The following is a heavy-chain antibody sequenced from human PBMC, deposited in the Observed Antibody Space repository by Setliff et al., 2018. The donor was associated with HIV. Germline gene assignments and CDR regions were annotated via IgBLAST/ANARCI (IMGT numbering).Heavy chain of an antibody. CDR1: GYTFTGHY. D-gene: IGHD2-21*02. J-gene: IGHJ4*02. CDR3: ARGVPLLPPHY. CDR2: IDPKSGDT. V-gene: IGHV1-2*02. Sequence: ASVKVSCKTSGYTFTGHYLHWVRQAPGQGLEWMGWIDPKSGDTSYAQKFQGRVTFTSDTSVSTAYMDLTSVTAADTAVYYCARGVPLLPPHYWGQGTLVTVSS.